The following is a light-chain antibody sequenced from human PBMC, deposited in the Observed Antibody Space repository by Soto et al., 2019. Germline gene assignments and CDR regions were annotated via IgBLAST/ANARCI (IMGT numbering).Light chain of an antibody. Sequence: DIQMTQSPSTLSASVGDRVTITCRASQSISSWLAWYQQKPGKAPKLLIYKASSLESGVPSRFSGSGCGTELPLTISSLQPDDFATYYCQQYNSYWTFGQGTKVEIK. V-gene: IGKV1-5*03. CDR2: KAS. CDR1: QSISSW. J-gene: IGKJ1*01. CDR3: QQYNSYWT.